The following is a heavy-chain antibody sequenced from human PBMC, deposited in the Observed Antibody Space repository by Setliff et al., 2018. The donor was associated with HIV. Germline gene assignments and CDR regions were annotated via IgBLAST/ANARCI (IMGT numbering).Heavy chain of an antibody. CDR2: VSSIGNT. D-gene: IGHD3-10*02. V-gene: IGHV4-4*08. CDR1: GISINGYY. Sequence: SETLSLTCSVSGISINGYYWSWIRQSPRTRLEWIGYVSSIGNTNYNPSLKSRVTISVDTSKNQFSLQLNSVTAADTAVSSDVRLLSSMYTVFADVSLEMVTLPCNLCEY. CDR3: VRLLSSMYTVFADVSLEMVTLPCNLCEY. J-gene: IGHJ1*01.